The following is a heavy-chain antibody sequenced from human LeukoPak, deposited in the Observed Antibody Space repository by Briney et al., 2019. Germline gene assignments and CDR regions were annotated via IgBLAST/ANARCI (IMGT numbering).Heavy chain of an antibody. D-gene: IGHD3-22*01. Sequence: AGGSLRLSCAASGFTFSSYSMNWVRQTPGKGLEWVSYISSSSSTIYYADSVKGRFTISRDNAKTSLYLQMNSLRAEDTAVFYCARDFHVRKYEIGGYPYWGQGTLVTVSS. CDR2: ISSSSSTI. J-gene: IGHJ4*02. CDR1: GFTFSSYS. V-gene: IGHV3-48*04. CDR3: ARDFHVRKYEIGGYPY.